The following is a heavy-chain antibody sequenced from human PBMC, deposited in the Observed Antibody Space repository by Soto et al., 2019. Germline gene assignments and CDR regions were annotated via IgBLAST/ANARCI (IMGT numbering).Heavy chain of an antibody. J-gene: IGHJ4*02. Sequence: SETLPLTCSVSGGSISGSYWSWIRQSPGKGLEWLGYVYYTGSTNYSPSLRGRVSISVDTSKNEFSLRPSSVTAADTAVYFCARSVAVPGAHIDYWGQGTQVTVSS. D-gene: IGHD6-19*01. V-gene: IGHV4-59*01. CDR2: VYYTGST. CDR1: GGSISGSY. CDR3: ARSVAVPGAHIDY.